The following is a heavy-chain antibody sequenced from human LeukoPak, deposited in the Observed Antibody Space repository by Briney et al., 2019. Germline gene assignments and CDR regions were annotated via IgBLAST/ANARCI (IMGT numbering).Heavy chain of an antibody. CDR2: ISAYNGNT. CDR3: VRVTRNIAAAPWAY. V-gene: IGHV1-18*01. D-gene: IGHD6-13*01. Sequence: ASVKVSCKASGGTFSSSAVSWVRQAPGQGLEWMGWISAYNGNTNYAQKLQGRLTMTTDTSTSTAYMEVRSLRSDDTAVYYCVRVTRNIAAAPWAYWGQGTLVTVSS. CDR1: GGTFSSSA. J-gene: IGHJ4*02.